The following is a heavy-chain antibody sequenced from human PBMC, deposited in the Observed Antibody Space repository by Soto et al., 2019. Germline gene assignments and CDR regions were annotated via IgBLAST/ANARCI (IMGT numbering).Heavy chain of an antibody. CDR3: ARDRLMATAGTARHYFGLDV. D-gene: IGHD5-18*01. V-gene: IGHV4-31*03. J-gene: IGHJ6*02. CDR1: GGPIRSGGYY. CDR2: IYYSGNT. Sequence: SETLSLTCTVSGGPIRSGGYYWSWVRQNPRRGLEWIGNIYYSGNTYYNPSLKSRLTISVDTSKNQFSLNLSSVTAADTAVYYCARDRLMATAGTARHYFGLDVWGQGTTVTVSS.